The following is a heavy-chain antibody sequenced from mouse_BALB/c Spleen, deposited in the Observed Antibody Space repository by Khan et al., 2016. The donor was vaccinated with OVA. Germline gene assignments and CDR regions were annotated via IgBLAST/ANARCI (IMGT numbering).Heavy chain of an antibody. D-gene: IGHD1-2*01. J-gene: IGHJ3*01. CDR1: GYTFTDYN. Sequence: VQLQQSGPEVVKPGASVKISCKASGYTFTDYNMDWVKQRHGKSLEWIGYFYPNSGGSGYNQKFKTKATLTVDISSSTAYMDLRSLTSEDSAVYYCVRSGYGSFAFWGRGTLVTVSA. CDR3: VRSGYGSFAF. CDR2: FYPNSGGS. V-gene: IGHV1S29*02.